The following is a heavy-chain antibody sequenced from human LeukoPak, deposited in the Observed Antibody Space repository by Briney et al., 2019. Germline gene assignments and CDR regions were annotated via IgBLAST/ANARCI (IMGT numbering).Heavy chain of an antibody. Sequence: PSETLSLTCAVYGGSFSGYYWSWIRQPPGKGLEWIGEINHSGSTNYNPSLKSRVTISVDTSKNQFSLKLSSVTAADTAVYYCARTSAYYYDSSGYYWDYYFDYWGQGTLVTVSS. CDR3: ARTSAYYYDSSGYYWDYYFDY. J-gene: IGHJ4*02. V-gene: IGHV4-34*01. CDR1: GGSFSGYY. D-gene: IGHD3-22*01. CDR2: INHSGST.